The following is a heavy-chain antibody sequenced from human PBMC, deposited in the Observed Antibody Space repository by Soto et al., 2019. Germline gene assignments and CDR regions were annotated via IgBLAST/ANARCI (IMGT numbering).Heavy chain of an antibody. V-gene: IGHV1-69*02. J-gene: IGHJ6*03. CDR1: GGTFSSEA. CDR3: ARGWGGVTSPVDYMDV. Sequence: QVQLVQSGSEVKKPGSSVKVSCKASGGTFSSEAISWVRQAPGQGLEWMGRIFPVLGIADYAQRFQGRVTITADKSASTAYMELRSLSSEETAVYFCARGWGGVTSPVDYMDVWCKGTTVTVTS. D-gene: IGHD2-21*02. CDR2: IFPVLGIA.